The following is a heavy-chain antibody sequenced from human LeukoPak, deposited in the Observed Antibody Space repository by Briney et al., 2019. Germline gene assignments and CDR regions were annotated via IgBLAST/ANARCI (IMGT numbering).Heavy chain of an antibody. D-gene: IGHD2-2*01. CDR1: RHSLTELS. Sequence: ASVKVSCKVSRHSLTELSVHWVRQAPGKGLECMGRFDPEDGETVYAQNFQGRVTLTEETSIDTAYMEVYILRSEDTAVYYCATPGPAPINNWFETWGQGTLVTVSS. V-gene: IGHV1-24*01. J-gene: IGHJ5*02. CDR2: FDPEDGET. CDR3: ATPGPAPINNWFET.